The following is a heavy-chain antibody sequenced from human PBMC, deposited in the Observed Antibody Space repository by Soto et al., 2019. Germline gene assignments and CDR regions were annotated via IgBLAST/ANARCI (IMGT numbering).Heavy chain of an antibody. CDR2: MGPSGTTT. CDR1: GYTFSNHA. CDR3: TKGSFLRGEEMY. D-gene: IGHD3-3*01. Sequence: EVQLLESGGGLVQPGGSLILSCAASGYTFSNHAMSWFRQAPGKGLEWVSAMGPSGTTTYYADSVEGRFTISRDTSSNTLSLQMNSLRAEDTALYYCTKGSFLRGEEMYWGQGALVTVSS. V-gene: IGHV3-23*01. J-gene: IGHJ4*02.